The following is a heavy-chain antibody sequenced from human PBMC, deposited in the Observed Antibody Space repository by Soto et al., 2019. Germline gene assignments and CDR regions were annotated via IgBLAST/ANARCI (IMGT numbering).Heavy chain of an antibody. J-gene: IGHJ3*02. V-gene: IGHV3-66*01. D-gene: IGHD2-2*01. CDR1: GFTVSSNY. Sequence: GGSLRLSCAASGFTVSSNYMSWVRQAPGKGLEWVSVIYSGGSTYYADSVKGRFTISRDNSKNTLYLQMNSLRAEDTAVYYCAGPQVVSTADAFDIWGQGTMVTVSS. CDR3: AGPQVVSTADAFDI. CDR2: IYSGGST.